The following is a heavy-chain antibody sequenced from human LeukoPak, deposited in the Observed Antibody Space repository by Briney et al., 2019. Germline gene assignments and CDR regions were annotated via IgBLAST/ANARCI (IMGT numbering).Heavy chain of an antibody. CDR1: GGTFSSYA. V-gene: IGHV1-69*13. J-gene: IGHJ6*02. CDR2: IIPIFGTA. D-gene: IGHD6-6*01. Sequence: ASVKVSCKASGGTFSSYAISWVRQAPGQGLEWMGGIIPIFGTANYAQKFQGRVTITADESTSTAYMELSSLRSEDTAVYYCARQGSSSTHYYYYGMDVWGQGTTVTVSS. CDR3: ARQGSSSTHYYYYGMDV.